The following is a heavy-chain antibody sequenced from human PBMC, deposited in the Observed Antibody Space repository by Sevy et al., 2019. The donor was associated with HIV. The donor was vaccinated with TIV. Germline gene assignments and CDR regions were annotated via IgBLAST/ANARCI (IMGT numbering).Heavy chain of an antibody. V-gene: IGHV3-7*03. CDR2: IKEDRSDR. CDR3: ARDKNHYDRSVYYDAFDI. D-gene: IGHD3-22*01. J-gene: IGHJ3*02. CDR1: GFTLSSFW. Sequence: GGSLRLSCAASGFTLSSFWMTWVRQAPGKGLEWVADIKEDRSDRNYVDSVKGRFTISRNNAKNSLYLQMNSLRAEDKAVYYCARDKNHYDRSVYYDAFDIWGQGTMVTVSS.